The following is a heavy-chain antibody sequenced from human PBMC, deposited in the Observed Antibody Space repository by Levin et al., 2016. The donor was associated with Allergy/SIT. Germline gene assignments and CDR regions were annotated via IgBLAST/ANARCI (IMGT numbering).Heavy chain of an antibody. Sequence: GESLKISCVASGFIFSDFDMSWVRQAPGKGLEWVSGIASGGRTYYADSVKGRFTISRDNSENTLYLQMNSLRAEDTAVYYCAKSPMVRGVIGGLDVWGQGTTVTVSS. CDR1: GFIFSDFD. CDR3: AKSPMVRGVIGGLDV. CDR2: IASGGRT. J-gene: IGHJ6*02. D-gene: IGHD3-10*01. V-gene: IGHV3-23*01.